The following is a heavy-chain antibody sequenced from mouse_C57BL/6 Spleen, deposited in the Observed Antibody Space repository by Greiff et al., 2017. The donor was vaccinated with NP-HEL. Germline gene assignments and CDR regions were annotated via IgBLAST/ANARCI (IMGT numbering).Heavy chain of an antibody. CDR2: IDPSDSYT. V-gene: IGHV1-50*01. D-gene: IGHD1-1*01. CDR1: GYTFTSYW. J-gene: IGHJ4*01. Sequence: VQLQQPGAELVKPGASVKLSCKASGYTFTSYWMQWVKQRPGQGLEWIGEIDPSDSYTNYNQKFKGKATLTVDTSSSTAYMQLSSLTSEDSAVYYCARNADGGVDAMDYWGQGTSVTVSS. CDR3: ARNADGGVDAMDY.